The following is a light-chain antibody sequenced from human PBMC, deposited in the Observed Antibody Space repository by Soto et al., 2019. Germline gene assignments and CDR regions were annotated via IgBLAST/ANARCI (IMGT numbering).Light chain of an antibody. V-gene: IGKV3-11*01. CDR3: QQYNNWPPWT. J-gene: IGKJ1*01. CDR2: NAS. CDR1: ESVSTF. Sequence: EVVLTQSPGTLSLSRGERATLSCRASESVSTFLAWFQQKPGQPPRLLIYNASNRTTGIPARFSGSGSGTDFTLTISRLEPEDFAVYYCQQYNNWPPWTFGQGTKVDIK.